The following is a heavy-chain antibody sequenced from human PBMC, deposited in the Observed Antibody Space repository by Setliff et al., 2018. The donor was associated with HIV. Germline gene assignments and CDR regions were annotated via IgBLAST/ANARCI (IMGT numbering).Heavy chain of an antibody. CDR1: GYTFTGYD. Sequence: ASVKVSCKASGYTFTGYDIHWVRQAPGQGLEWMGRISPNSGDTNYAQKFQGRVAMTRDASISTAYMDLTRLRSDDTAVYYCAREDHYDRFLDHWGQGALVTVSS. CDR2: ISPNSGDT. CDR3: AREDHYDRFLDH. V-gene: IGHV1-2*06. J-gene: IGHJ5*02. D-gene: IGHD3-22*01.